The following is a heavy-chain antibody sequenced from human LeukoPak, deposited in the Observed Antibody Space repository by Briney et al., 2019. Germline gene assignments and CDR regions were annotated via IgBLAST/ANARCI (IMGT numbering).Heavy chain of an antibody. J-gene: IGHJ5*02. CDR1: GGSFSGYY. D-gene: IGHD5-18*01. CDR3: ARDRRIQLWPNWFDP. CDR2: IYYSGST. Sequence: SETLSLTCAVYGGSFSGYYWSWIRQPPGKGLEWIGSIYYSGSTYYNPSLKSRVTISVDTSKNQFSLKLSSVTAADTAVYYCARDRRIQLWPNWFDPWGQGTLVTVSS. V-gene: IGHV4-34*01.